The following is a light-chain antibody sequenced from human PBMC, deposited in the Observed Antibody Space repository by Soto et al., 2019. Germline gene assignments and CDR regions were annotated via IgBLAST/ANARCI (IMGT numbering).Light chain of an antibody. CDR3: EQYNNWPPWT. V-gene: IGKV3-15*01. CDR2: GAS. CDR1: QSVSSK. J-gene: IGKJ1*01. Sequence: EIVLTQSPATLSVSPGERATLSCRASQSVSSKLDWYQQKPGQAPRLLIFGASTRATGIPATFSGSGSGTEFTLTISSLQSEDFAVYYCEQYNNWPPWTFGQGTKVEIK.